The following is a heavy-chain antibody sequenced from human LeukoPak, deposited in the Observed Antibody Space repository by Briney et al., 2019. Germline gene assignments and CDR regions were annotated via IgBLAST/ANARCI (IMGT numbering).Heavy chain of an antibody. Sequence: PSETLSLTCAVYGGSFSGYYWSWIRQPPGKGLEWIGEINHSGSTNYNPSLKSRVTISVDTSKNQFSLKLNSVTAADTAVYYCARAVSGYSYGFLYWGQGTLVTVSS. D-gene: IGHD5-18*01. CDR2: INHSGST. J-gene: IGHJ4*02. V-gene: IGHV4-34*01. CDR3: ARAVSGYSYGFLY. CDR1: GGSFSGYY.